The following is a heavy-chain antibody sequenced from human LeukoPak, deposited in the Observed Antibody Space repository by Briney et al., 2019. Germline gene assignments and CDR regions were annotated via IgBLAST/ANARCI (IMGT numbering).Heavy chain of an antibody. J-gene: IGHJ4*02. CDR3: ARGGVDHYGSGTYYLMYYFDH. CDR2: ISGSGGAT. V-gene: IGHV3-23*01. D-gene: IGHD3-10*01. CDR1: GFTFNTYG. Sequence: GSLRLSCAASGFTFNTYGMSWVRQAPGKGLEWVSGISGSGGATYYADSVKGRFTVSRDDPHNTRYLQMNSVRAEDTAVYFCARGGVDHYGSGTYYLMYYFDHWGQGALVTVSS.